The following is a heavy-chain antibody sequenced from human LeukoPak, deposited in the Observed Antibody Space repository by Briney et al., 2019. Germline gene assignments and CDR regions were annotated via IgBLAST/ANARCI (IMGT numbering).Heavy chain of an antibody. CDR1: GFTFSSYW. CDR2: IKQDGSEK. V-gene: IGHV3-7*04. Sequence: PGGSLRLSCVASGFTFSSYWMSWVRQAPGKGLEWVANIKQDGSEKYYVDSVKGRFTISRDNAMNSLYLQMNSLRAEDTAVYYCAGSRYSSRWRDYWGQGTLVTVSS. J-gene: IGHJ4*02. CDR3: AGSRYSSRWRDY. D-gene: IGHD6-13*01.